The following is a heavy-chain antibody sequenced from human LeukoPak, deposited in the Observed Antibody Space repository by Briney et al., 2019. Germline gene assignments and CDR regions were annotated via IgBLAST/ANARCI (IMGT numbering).Heavy chain of an antibody. Sequence: PGGSLRLSCAPSGFTFDDYGMSWVRHAPGKGLEWVSDINWSGGSTLYADSVKGRFTISRDNAENSLYLQMNSLRAEDTALYHCARVRLGYDSSGYSSAYYFGFWGQGTLVTVSS. CDR2: INWSGGST. CDR1: GFTFDDYG. V-gene: IGHV3-20*01. J-gene: IGHJ4*02. CDR3: ARVRLGYDSSGYSSAYYFGF. D-gene: IGHD3-22*01.